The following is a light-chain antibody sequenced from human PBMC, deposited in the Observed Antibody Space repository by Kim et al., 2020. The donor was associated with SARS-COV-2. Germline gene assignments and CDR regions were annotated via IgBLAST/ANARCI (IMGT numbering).Light chain of an antibody. V-gene: IGLV3-1*01. CDR2: QDS. Sequence: SYELTQPPSVSVSPGQTASITCSGDKLGDKYACWYQQKPGQSPVLVIYQDSKRPSGIPERFSGSNSGNTATLTISGTQAMDEADYYCQAWDSSTEVFGTGTQGHRP. J-gene: IGLJ1*01. CDR3: QAWDSSTEV. CDR1: KLGDKY.